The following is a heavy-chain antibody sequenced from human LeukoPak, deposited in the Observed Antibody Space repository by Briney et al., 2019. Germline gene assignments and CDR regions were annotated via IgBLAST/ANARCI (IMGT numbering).Heavy chain of an antibody. J-gene: IGHJ6*03. CDR3: ARVFDSPEWPYYYYYMDV. CDR1: GGSISSYY. CDR2: IYTSGST. V-gene: IGHV4-4*07. D-gene: IGHD3-3*01. Sequence: PSETLSLTCTVSGGSISSYYWSWIRQPAGKGLEWIGRIYTSGSTNYNPSLKSRVTMSVDTSKNQFSLKLRSVTAADTAVYYCARVFDSPEWPYYYYYMDVWGKGTTVTVSS.